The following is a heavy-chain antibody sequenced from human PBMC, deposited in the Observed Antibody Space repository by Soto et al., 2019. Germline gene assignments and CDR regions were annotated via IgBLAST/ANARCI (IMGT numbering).Heavy chain of an antibody. CDR2: INPSGGST. CDR3: ARAGSWYFEGGYFDY. Sequence: ASVKVSCKASGYTFTSYYMHWVRQAPGQGLEWMGRINPSGGSTNYAQKFQGRVTMTADESTSTAYMELSSLRSEDTAVYYCARAGSWYFEGGYFDYWGQGTLVTVSS. CDR1: GYTFTSYY. V-gene: IGHV1-46*01. D-gene: IGHD6-13*01. J-gene: IGHJ4*02.